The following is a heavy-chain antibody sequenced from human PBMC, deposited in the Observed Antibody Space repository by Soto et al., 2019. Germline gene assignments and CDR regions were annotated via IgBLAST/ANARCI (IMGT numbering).Heavy chain of an antibody. J-gene: IGHJ6*02. CDR2: IIPIFGTA. CDR1: GGTFSSYA. D-gene: IGHD6-13*01. Sequence: SVKVSCKASGGTFSSYAISWVRQAPGQGLEWMGGIIPIFGTANYAQKFQGRVTITADKSTSTAYMELSSLRSEDTAVYYCARGIAAAGKYYYYYGMDVRGQGTTVTVSS. V-gene: IGHV1-69*06. CDR3: ARGIAAAGKYYYYYGMDV.